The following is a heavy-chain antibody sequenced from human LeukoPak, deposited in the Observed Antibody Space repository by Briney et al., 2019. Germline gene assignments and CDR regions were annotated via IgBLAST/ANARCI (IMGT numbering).Heavy chain of an antibody. Sequence: SVKVSCKAYGGTFSSYAISWVRQAPGHGLEWMGGIIPIFGTANYAQKFQGRGTITADESTSTAYMELSSLRSEDTAVYYCARDSVQQLVQGRHWFDPWGQGTLVTVSS. CDR1: GGTFSSYA. V-gene: IGHV1-69*13. D-gene: IGHD6-13*01. CDR2: IIPIFGTA. CDR3: ARDSVQQLVQGRHWFDP. J-gene: IGHJ5*02.